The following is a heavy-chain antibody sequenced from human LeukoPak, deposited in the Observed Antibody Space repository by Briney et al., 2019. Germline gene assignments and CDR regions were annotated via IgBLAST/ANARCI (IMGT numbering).Heavy chain of an antibody. CDR3: ARDWRGILTMVRDYGLDV. D-gene: IGHD3-10*01. CDR2: IYSGGST. V-gene: IGHV3-66*01. J-gene: IGHJ6*02. CDR1: GFTVSSNY. Sequence: GGSLRLSCAASGFTVSSNYMSWVRQAPGKGLEWVSVIYSGGSTYYADSVKGGFTISRDNSKNTLYLQMNSLRAEDTAVYYCARDWRGILTMVRDYGLDVWGQGTTVTVS.